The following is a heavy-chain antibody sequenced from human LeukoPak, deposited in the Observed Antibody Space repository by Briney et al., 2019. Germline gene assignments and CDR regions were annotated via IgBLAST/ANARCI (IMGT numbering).Heavy chain of an antibody. CDR2: ISLGNSTM. J-gene: IGHJ4*02. D-gene: IGHD2-15*01. CDR3: ARVGNGRSWDY. V-gene: IGHV3-48*02. Sequence: GGSLRLSCAASGFTFSSFTMNWARQVPGKGLEWISYISLGNSTMFYADSVKGRFTISRDNAKNPLYLQMNSLRDDDTAVYYCARVGNGRSWDYWGQGTLVSVSS. CDR1: GFTFSSFT.